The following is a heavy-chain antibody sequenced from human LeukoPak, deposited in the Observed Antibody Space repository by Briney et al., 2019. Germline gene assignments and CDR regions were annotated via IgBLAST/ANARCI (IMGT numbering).Heavy chain of an antibody. CDR3: ARQRVWFAP. Sequence: ASVKVSCKASGYTCTNYSISWVRQGPGQALEWMGWISAYNGNTNYAQKIQGRVTMTTDTSTSTANKELRSLNSDDTAVYFSARQRVWFAPWSEG. D-gene: IGHD1-1*01. V-gene: IGHV1-18*01. J-gene: IGHJ5*02. CDR2: ISAYNGNT. CDR1: GYTCTNYS.